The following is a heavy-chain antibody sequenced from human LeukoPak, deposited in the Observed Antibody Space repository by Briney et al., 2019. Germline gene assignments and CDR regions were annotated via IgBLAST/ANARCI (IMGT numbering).Heavy chain of an antibody. V-gene: IGHV3-23*01. CDR1: GFTFSSYA. D-gene: IGHD1-14*01. CDR3: ARVPGSWFDP. CDR2: ISGSGVST. Sequence: GGSLRLSCAASGFTFSSYAMSWVRQAPGKGLEWVSGISGSGVSTYYADSVKGRFTISRDNSKNTLYLQMNSLRAEDTAVYYCARVPGSWFDPWGQGTLVTVSS. J-gene: IGHJ5*02.